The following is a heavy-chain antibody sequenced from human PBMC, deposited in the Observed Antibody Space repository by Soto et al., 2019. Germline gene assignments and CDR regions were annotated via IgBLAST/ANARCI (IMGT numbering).Heavy chain of an antibody. J-gene: IGHJ6*02. CDR1: EFTFSNYG. D-gene: IGHD3-10*01. CDR2: ILTDGSTR. CDR3: ARDDEYSGNGMDV. V-gene: IGHV3-33*01. Sequence: QVQLVESGGGVVQPGRSLRLSCAASEFTFSNYGMHWVRQAPGKGLEWVEVILTDGSTRYHADSVKDRFTISRDNSKNPLYLQMNSLRAEDTAVYYCARDDEYSGNGMDVWGQGTTVTVS.